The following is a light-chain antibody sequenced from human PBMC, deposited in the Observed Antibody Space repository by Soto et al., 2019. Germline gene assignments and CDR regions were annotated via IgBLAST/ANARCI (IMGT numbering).Light chain of an antibody. J-gene: IGKJ2*01. CDR2: AAS. CDR1: QTISTH. CDR3: QQSLTIPYT. V-gene: IGKV1-39*01. Sequence: DIQMTQSPSSLSASVRDRVTITCRASQTISTHLNWYQQKPGKAPKLLIYAASTLQSGVPSRFSGSGSGKDITITIYSLPPEDFATYYCQQSLTIPYTFGQGTKLEIK.